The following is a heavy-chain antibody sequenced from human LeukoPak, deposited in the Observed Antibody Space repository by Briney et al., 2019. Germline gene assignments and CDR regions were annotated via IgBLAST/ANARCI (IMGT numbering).Heavy chain of an antibody. V-gene: IGHV4-59*11. CDR3: ARVLGSYGSGSPTQAYYYYYYMDV. D-gene: IGHD3-10*01. J-gene: IGHJ6*03. CDR2: IYYSGST. Sequence: SETLSLTCTVSGGSISSHYWSWIRHPPGKGLEWIGYIYYSGSTNYNPSLKSRVTISVDTSKNQFSLKLSSVTAADTAVSYCARVLGSYGSGSPTQAYYYYYYMDVWGKGTTVTVSS. CDR1: GGSISSHY.